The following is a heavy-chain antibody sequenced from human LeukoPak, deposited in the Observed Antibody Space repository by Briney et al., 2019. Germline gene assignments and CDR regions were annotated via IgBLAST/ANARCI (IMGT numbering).Heavy chain of an antibody. J-gene: IGHJ5*02. CDR3: ARETHGYSSSWFQNWFDP. CDR1: GFTFTTYG. CDR2: IGGSGTRT. D-gene: IGHD6-13*01. Sequence: GGTLRLSCSASGFTFTTYGMNWVRQAPGKGLEWVSGIGGSGTRTYYADSVKGRFTISRDNSKNTLYLQMNSLRAEDTAVYYCARETHGYSSSWFQNWFDPWGQETLVTVSS. V-gene: IGHV3-23*01.